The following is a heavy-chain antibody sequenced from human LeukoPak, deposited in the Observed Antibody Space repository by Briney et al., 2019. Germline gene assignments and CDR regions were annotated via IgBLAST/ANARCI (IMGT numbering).Heavy chain of an antibody. CDR1: GFTFSSYS. Sequence: GGSLRLSCAASGFTFSSYSMNWVRQAPGKGLEWVSSISSSSSYIYYADSVKGRFTISRDNAKISLYLQMNSLRAEDTAVYYCARDGIAVAAIDYWGQGTLVTVSS. CDR2: ISSSSSYI. D-gene: IGHD6-19*01. J-gene: IGHJ4*02. CDR3: ARDGIAVAAIDY. V-gene: IGHV3-21*01.